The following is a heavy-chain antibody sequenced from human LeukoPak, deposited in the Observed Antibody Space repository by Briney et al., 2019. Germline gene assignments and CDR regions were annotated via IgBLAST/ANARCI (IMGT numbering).Heavy chain of an antibody. J-gene: IGHJ4*02. V-gene: IGHV5-51*01. Sequence: GESLKISCKASGYSLSNYYIAWVRQMPGKGLEWMGIIYPGDSEITYNPSFEGQVTISADKSVTTAYLQWSSLKASDTAIYYCARLHDYLDYWGQGTLVTVSS. CDR2: IYPGDSEI. CDR3: ARLHDYLDY. CDR1: GYSLSNYY. D-gene: IGHD3-16*01.